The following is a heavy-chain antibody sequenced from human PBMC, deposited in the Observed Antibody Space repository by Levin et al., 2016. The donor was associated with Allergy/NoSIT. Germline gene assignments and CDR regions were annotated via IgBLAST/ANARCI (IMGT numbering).Heavy chain of an antibody. CDR1: GFTFSSYA. Sequence: GESLKISCAASGFTFSSYAMSWVRQAPGKGLEWVSSITGSGGSTYYADSVKGRFTISRDNSKNTLYLQMNSLRAEDTAVYYCGRVQDLESSSSRYRWLDPWGQGTLVTVSS. CDR2: ITGSGGST. V-gene: IGHV3-23*01. CDR3: GRVQDLESSSSRYRWLDP. J-gene: IGHJ5*02. D-gene: IGHD6-6*01.